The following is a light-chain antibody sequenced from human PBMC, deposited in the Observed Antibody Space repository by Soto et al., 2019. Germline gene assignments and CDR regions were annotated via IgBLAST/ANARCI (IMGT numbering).Light chain of an antibody. CDR2: GVS. CDR1: QSVSSN. Sequence: IVMTQSPATLSVSQGERATLSCRASQSVSSNLAWYQQKPGQAPRLLMYGVSTRATGIPARFSGSGSGTEFTLTISSLQSEDFAVYYCQQYNNWPRTFGQGTKVAIK. V-gene: IGKV3-15*01. J-gene: IGKJ1*01. CDR3: QQYNNWPRT.